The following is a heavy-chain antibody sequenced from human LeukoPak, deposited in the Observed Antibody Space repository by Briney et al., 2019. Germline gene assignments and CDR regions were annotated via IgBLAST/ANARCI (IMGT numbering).Heavy chain of an antibody. V-gene: IGHV1-2*02. CDR1: GYTFTGYY. J-gene: IGHJ5*02. CDR2: INPNSGGT. D-gene: IGHD6-19*01. CDR3: ARVGAAVAGSDP. Sequence: ASVKVSRKASGYTFTGYYMHWVRQAPGQGLEWMGWINPNSGGTNYAQKFQGRVTMTRDTSISTAYMELSRLRSDDTAVYYCARVGAAVAGSDPWGQGTLVTVSS.